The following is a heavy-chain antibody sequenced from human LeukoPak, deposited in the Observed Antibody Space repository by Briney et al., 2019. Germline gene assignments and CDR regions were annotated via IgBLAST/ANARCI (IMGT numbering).Heavy chain of an antibody. Sequence: ASVKVSCKASGYTFTSYHMHWVRQAPGQGLEWMGIINPSGGSTNYAQRFRGRVTMTRDMSTGTVYMELSSLTSEDTAVYYCAREAITIFGLVRTQTTKGPHRFDPWGQGALVTVSS. CDR3: AREAITIFGLVRTQTTKGPHRFDP. CDR2: INPSGGST. CDR1: GYTFTSYH. V-gene: IGHV1-46*01. J-gene: IGHJ5*02. D-gene: IGHD3-3*01.